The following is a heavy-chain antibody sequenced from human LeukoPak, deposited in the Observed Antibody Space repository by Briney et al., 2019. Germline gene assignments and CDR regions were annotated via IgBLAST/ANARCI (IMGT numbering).Heavy chain of an antibody. CDR2: ISAYNGNT. D-gene: IGHD3-10*01. CDR3: ARVTGGPLWFGELFALQGNWFDP. V-gene: IGHV1-18*01. J-gene: IGHJ5*02. CDR1: GYTFTSYG. Sequence: ASVKVSCKASGYTFTSYGISWVRQAPGQGLEWMGWISAYNGNTNYAQKLQGRVTMTTDTSTSTAYMELRSLRSDDTAVYYCARVTGGPLWFGELFALQGNWFDPWGQGTLVTVSS.